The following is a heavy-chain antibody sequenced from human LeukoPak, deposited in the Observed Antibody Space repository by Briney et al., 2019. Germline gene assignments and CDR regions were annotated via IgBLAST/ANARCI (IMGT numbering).Heavy chain of an antibody. CDR2: TYYRSKWYN. CDR1: GDSVSSNSAA. D-gene: IGHD3-10*01. V-gene: IGHV6-1*01. Sequence: SQTLSLTCVLSGDSVSSNSAAWNWIRQSPSRGLEWLGRTYYRSKWYNDYAVSVKSRITINPDTSKNQFSLQLNSVTPEDTAVYYCARADGSGSYSALGYWGQGTLVTVSS. CDR3: ARADGSGSYSALGY. J-gene: IGHJ4*02.